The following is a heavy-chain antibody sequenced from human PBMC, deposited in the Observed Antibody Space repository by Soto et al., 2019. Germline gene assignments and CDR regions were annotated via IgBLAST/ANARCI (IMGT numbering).Heavy chain of an antibody. V-gene: IGHV3-30-3*01. CDR3: ARDQVFYYDSSGDHDAFDI. CDR2: ISYDGSNK. CDR1: GLTFSSYA. Sequence: PGGSLRLSCAASGLTFSSYAMHWVRQAPGKGLEWVAVISYDGSNKYYADSVKGRFTISRDNSKNTLYLQMNSLRAEDTAVYYCARDQVFYYDSSGDHDAFDIWGQGTMVTVSS. D-gene: IGHD3-22*01. J-gene: IGHJ3*02.